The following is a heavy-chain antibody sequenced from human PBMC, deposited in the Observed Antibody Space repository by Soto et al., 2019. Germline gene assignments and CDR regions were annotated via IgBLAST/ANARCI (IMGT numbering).Heavy chain of an antibody. D-gene: IGHD3-10*01. CDR2: IYSSGST. J-gene: IGHJ5*02. V-gene: IGHV4-39*01. CDR1: GDAVGSPAYW. CDR3: ARQLGRGWFAP. Sequence: SETLSLTCPVSGDAVGSPAYWWAWIRQPPGEGLEWIGSIYSSGSTYYKPSLQSRVTISVDTSKTEFSLKLYPVTDTDTAVYYCARQLGRGWFAPWGQGTLVTVS.